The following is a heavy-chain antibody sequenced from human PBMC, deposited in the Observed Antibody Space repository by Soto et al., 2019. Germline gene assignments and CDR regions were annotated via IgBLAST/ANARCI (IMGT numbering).Heavy chain of an antibody. D-gene: IGHD3-22*01. J-gene: IGHJ5*02. CDR3: ARSPRDYYDTTRAWFDP. CDR2: IYYSGST. Sequence: SETLSLTCTVSGGSISSYYWSWIRQPPGKGLEWIGYIYYSGSTNYNPSLKSRVTISVDTSKNQFSLKLSSVTAADTAVYYCARSPRDYYDTTRAWFDPWGQGTLVTVSS. V-gene: IGHV4-59*01. CDR1: GGSISSYY.